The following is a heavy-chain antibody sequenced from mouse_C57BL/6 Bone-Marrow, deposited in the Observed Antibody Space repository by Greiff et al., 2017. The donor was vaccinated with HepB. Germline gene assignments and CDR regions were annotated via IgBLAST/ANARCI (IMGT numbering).Heavy chain of an antibody. J-gene: IGHJ3*01. CDR2: ISDGGSYT. D-gene: IGHD3-2*02. CDR1: GFTFSSYA. V-gene: IGHV5-4*01. Sequence: EVKLMESGGGLVKPGGSLKLSCAASGFTFSSYAMSWVRQTPEKRLEWVATISDGGSYTYYPDDVKGRFTISRDNAKNNLYLQMSHLKSEDTAMYYCAREGTAQAWFAYWGQGTLVTVSA. CDR3: AREGTAQAWFAY.